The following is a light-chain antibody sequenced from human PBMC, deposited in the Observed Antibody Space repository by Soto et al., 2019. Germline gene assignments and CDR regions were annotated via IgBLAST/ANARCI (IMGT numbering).Light chain of an antibody. V-gene: IGKV3-20*01. CDR1: QSVPNSY. Sequence: EIVLTQSPGTLSLSPGERATLSCRASQSVPNSYLAWYQQKPGRAPRLLIYGASSRATGIPVRFSGSGSGTDFTLTISRLEPEDFAVYYCQRYGTSTTFGQGTKVEIK. J-gene: IGKJ1*01. CDR2: GAS. CDR3: QRYGTSTT.